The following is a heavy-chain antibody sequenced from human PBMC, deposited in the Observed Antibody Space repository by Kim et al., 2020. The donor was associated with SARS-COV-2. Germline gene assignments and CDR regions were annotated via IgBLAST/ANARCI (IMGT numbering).Heavy chain of an antibody. Sequence: TYNEDSVKGRFTISRDNSKNTLYLQMNRLRAEDTAVYYCAKGSSGYQPDYWGQGTLVTVSS. D-gene: IGHD3-22*01. V-gene: IGHV3-23*01. CDR3: AKGSSGYQPDY. CDR2: T. J-gene: IGHJ4*02.